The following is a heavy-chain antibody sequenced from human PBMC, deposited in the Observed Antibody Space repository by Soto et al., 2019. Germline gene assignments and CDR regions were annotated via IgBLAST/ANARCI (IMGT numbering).Heavy chain of an antibody. D-gene: IGHD3-3*01. CDR2: INTGNGDT. CDR1: GYPFTAYA. J-gene: IGHJ4*02. CDR3: ARATGACYDFWSGPSTPFDY. V-gene: IGHV1-3*04. Sequence: ASVKVSCKASGYPFTAYAIHWVRQAPGQGLEWMGWINTGNGDTEHSRKFQGRLTITRDTSASTVYMDLSSLRSEDTAVFYCARATGACYDFWSGPSTPFDYWGQGTLVTV.